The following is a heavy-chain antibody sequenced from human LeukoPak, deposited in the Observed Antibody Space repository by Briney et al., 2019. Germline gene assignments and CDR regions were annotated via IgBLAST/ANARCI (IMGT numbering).Heavy chain of an antibody. CDR3: ARDGIAAAGQYYCYGMNV. Sequence: GGSLRLSCAASGFTFSSYGMHWVRQAPGKGLEWVAVIWYDGDNKYYADSVKGRFTISRDNSKNTLYLQMNSLRAEDTAVYYCARDGIAAAGQYYCYGMNVWGQGTTVTVSS. CDR2: IWYDGDNK. J-gene: IGHJ6*02. CDR1: GFTFSSYG. V-gene: IGHV3-33*01. D-gene: IGHD6-13*01.